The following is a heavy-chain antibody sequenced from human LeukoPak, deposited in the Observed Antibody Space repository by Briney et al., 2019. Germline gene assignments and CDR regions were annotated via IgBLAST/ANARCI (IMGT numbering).Heavy chain of an antibody. V-gene: IGHV1-69*05. CDR3: ARENPNYDILTCYYISGHSGFDY. CDR1: GGTFSSCA. D-gene: IGHD3-9*01. Sequence: ASVTVSCKASGGTFSSCAISWVRQAPGQWLEWMGGIIPIFGTANYAQKFQGRVTITTDESTSTAYMELSSLKSEDTAVYYCARENPNYDILTCYYISGHSGFDYWGQGTLVTVSS. J-gene: IGHJ4*02. CDR2: IIPIFGTA.